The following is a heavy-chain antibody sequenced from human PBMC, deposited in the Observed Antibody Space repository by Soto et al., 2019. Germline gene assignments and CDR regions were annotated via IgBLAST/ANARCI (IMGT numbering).Heavy chain of an antibody. J-gene: IGHJ2*01. D-gene: IGHD6-19*01. CDR1: GGSFSGYY. CDR2: INHSGST. CDR3: GRGYGYSSGGYGRRYWYFDL. Sequence: SETLSLTCAVYGGSFSGYYWSWIRQPPGKGLEWIGEINHSGSTNYNPSLKSRATISVDTSKNQFSLKLSSVTAADTAVYYCGRGYGYSSGGYGRRYWYFDLWGRGTLVTVSS. V-gene: IGHV4-34*01.